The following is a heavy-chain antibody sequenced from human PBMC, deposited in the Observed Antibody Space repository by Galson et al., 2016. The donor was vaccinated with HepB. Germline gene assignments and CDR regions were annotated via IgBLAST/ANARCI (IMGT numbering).Heavy chain of an antibody. CDR1: GFTFSNYW. V-gene: IGHV3-74*01. Sequence: SLRLSCAASGFTFSNYWLHLVRLVPGEGLVWVARINPDGSSTAYADSVKGRFTVSRDNARNTVYLQVNSLRAGDTAVYYCAGAPDCGVGSCNSRHYYGLHVWGQGTTVTVSS. J-gene: IGHJ6*02. CDR3: AGAPDCGVGSCNSRHYYGLHV. CDR2: INPDGSST. D-gene: IGHD2-21*01.